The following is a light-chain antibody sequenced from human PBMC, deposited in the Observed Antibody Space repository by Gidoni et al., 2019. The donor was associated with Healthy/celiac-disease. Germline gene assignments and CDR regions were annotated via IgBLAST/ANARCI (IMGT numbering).Light chain of an antibody. J-gene: IGLJ2*01. CDR3: QSYDSSLSTVV. Sequence: QSVLTPPPSVSGAPGQRVTISCTGSSSNSGAGYDVHWYQQLPGTAPKLLIYGNSNRPSWVPDRFSGSKSGTSASLAITGLQAEDEADYYCQSYDSSLSTVVFGGGTKLTVL. CDR2: GNS. CDR1: SSNSGAGYD. V-gene: IGLV1-40*01.